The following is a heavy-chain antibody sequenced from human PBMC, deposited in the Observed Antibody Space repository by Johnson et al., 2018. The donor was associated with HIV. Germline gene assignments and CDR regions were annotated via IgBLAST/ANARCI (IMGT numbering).Heavy chain of an antibody. CDR3: ARVMGATQVMGAFDI. CDR2: IRWNSGSI. V-gene: IGHV3-11*04. J-gene: IGHJ3*02. D-gene: IGHD1-26*01. Sequence: QVQLVESGGGLVKPGGSLRLSCAAPGFSFSDYFVSWIRQAPGKGLEWVSGIRWNSGSIGYADSVKGRFTISRDNAKNSLYLQMNSLRAEDTAVYYCARVMGATQVMGAFDIWGQGTMVTVSS. CDR1: GFSFSDYF.